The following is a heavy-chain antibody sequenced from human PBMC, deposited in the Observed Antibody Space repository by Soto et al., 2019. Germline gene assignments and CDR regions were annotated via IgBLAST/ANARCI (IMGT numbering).Heavy chain of an antibody. CDR1: GDIVSRNSAA. Sequence: PSPTLSLSCAISGDIVSRNSAAWNWIRQSPSRGLEWLGRTFFRSKQYNDYAESLKSRITINPDTSKNHFSLHLDSVTPEDTAVYYCARARGSADALDIWGQGTMVTVSS. CDR3: ARARGSADALDI. V-gene: IGHV6-1*01. J-gene: IGHJ3*02. D-gene: IGHD3-16*01. CDR2: TFFRSKQYN.